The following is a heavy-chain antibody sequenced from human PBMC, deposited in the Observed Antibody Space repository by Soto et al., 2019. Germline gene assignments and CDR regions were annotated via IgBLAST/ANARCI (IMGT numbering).Heavy chain of an antibody. D-gene: IGHD3-3*01. CDR3: ARGYESGYTFGHDL. Sequence: QVQLHESGPGLVKPSATLSLTCTVSGDSISSTYWSWVRQPAGRGLEWIGRIYSSGSNNYNPSLESRVTMSVDTSKNQFSLTLRSVTAADTAVYFCARGYESGYTFGHDLWGQGTLVNVSS. CDR2: IYSSGSN. J-gene: IGHJ5*02. CDR1: GDSISSTY. V-gene: IGHV4-4*07.